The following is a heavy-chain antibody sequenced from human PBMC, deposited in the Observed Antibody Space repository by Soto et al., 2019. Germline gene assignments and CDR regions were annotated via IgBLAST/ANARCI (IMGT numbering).Heavy chain of an antibody. V-gene: IGHV3-74*01. J-gene: IGHJ6*02. CDR1: GFTFNSYW. CDR2: INGDGGTT. D-gene: IGHD2-15*01. Sequence: GGSLRLSCAASGFTFNSYWMHWVRQAPGKGLLWVSRINGDGGTTNYADSVKGRFTISRDNAMNTVYLQMNNLRVEDTAVYYCARGIRIYYGLAVWGQGTTVPVSS. CDR3: ARGIRIYYGLAV.